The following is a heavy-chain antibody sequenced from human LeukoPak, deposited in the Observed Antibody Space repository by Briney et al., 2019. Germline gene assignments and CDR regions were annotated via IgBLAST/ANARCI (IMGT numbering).Heavy chain of an antibody. J-gene: IGHJ3*02. CDR1: GFTVSTNY. CDR2: ISYDGSNK. Sequence: GGSLRLSCAASGFTVSTNYMSWVRQAPDKGLEWVAVISYDGSNKYYTDSVKGRFAISRDNSKNTLSLQMNSLRAEDTAVYYCARVPVLRFLERLLYNAFDIWGQGTMVTVSS. CDR3: ARVPVLRFLERLLYNAFDI. D-gene: IGHD3-3*01. V-gene: IGHV3-30*09.